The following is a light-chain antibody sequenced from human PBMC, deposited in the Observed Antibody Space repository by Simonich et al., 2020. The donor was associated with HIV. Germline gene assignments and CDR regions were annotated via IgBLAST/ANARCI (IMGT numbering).Light chain of an antibody. CDR1: TGDVGGYNY. V-gene: IGLV2-14*03. J-gene: IGLJ2*01. CDR3: SSYTGSNTVI. Sequence: QSALTQPASVSGSPGQSITISCTGTTGDVGGYNYVSWYQQHPGKAPKLMIYDVSKRPSGVSNRFSGSKSGNTASLTISRLRAEDEADYYCSSYTGSNTVIFGGGTKLTVL. CDR2: DVS.